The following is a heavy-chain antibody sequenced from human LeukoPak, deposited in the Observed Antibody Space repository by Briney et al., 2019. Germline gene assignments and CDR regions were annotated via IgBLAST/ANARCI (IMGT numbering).Heavy chain of an antibody. CDR1: GFIFSSQF. J-gene: IGHJ4*02. CDR2: VSGGGGST. D-gene: IGHD6-19*01. Sequence: GGSQRLSCAASGFIFSSQFMSWVRQAPGKGLEWVSAVSGGGGSTYYAASVKGRFTISRDNSKNTLYLQMSSLRAGDTAVYYCGKHPSSGWFHYFDYWGQGILVTVSS. V-gene: IGHV3-23*01. CDR3: GKHPSSGWFHYFDY.